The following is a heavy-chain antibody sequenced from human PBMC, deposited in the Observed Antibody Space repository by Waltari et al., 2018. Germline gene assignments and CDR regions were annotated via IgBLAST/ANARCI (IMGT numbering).Heavy chain of an antibody. CDR1: GFTSTCYA. V-gene: IGHV3-30-3*01. CDR3: ASPPGSGSLYGMDV. Sequence: QVQLVVSRCGVVQPGSSLRLSFSASGFTSTCYAMHLFLLAPGKGLEWVGVISYGGSNKYYADSVKGRCTISRDNSKNSLYLQMNSLRAEDTAVYYCASPPGSGSLYGMDVWGQGTTGTVSS. D-gene: IGHD3-10*01. CDR2: ISYGGSNK. J-gene: IGHJ6*02.